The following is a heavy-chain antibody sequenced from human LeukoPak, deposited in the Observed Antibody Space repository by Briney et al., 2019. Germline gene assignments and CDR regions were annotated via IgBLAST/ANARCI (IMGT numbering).Heavy chain of an antibody. J-gene: IGHJ6*03. V-gene: IGHV4-34*01. CDR1: GGSFSGHS. CDR3: ARGPLYDSSGYYYYYYMDV. D-gene: IGHD3-22*01. CDR2: INHSGST. Sequence: PSETLSLTCAVYGGSFSGHSWSWIRQPPGKGLEWIGEINHSGSTNYNPSLKSRVTISVDTSKNQFSLKLSSVTAADTAVYYCARGPLYDSSGYYYYYYMDVWGKGTTVTVSS.